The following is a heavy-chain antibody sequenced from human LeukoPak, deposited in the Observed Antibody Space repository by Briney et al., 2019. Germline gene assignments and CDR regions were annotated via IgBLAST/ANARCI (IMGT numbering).Heavy chain of an antibody. D-gene: IGHD3-22*01. CDR2: FDHEDGET. CDR3: ARGSINYYDSSGYAIFFDY. V-gene: IGHV1-24*01. CDR1: GYTLTELS. Sequence: GASVKVSCKVSGYTLTELSMHWVRQAPGKGLEWMGGFDHEDGETIYAQKFQGRVTMTEDTSTDTAYMELSSLRSEDTAVYYCARGSINYYDSSGYAIFFDYWGQGTLVTVSS. J-gene: IGHJ4*02.